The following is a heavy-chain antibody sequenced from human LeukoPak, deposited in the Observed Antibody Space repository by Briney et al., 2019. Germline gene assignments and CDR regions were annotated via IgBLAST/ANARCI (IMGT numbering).Heavy chain of an antibody. CDR3: ARLGSIAAAGTPDY. Sequence: GGSLRLSCAASGFTFSDYYMSWFRQAPGKGLEWVSYISSSSSHTTYADSVKGRFTISRDNARNSLSLQVNSLRANDTAVYYCARLGSIAAAGTPDYWGQGTLVTVSS. CDR1: GFTFSDYY. J-gene: IGHJ4*02. V-gene: IGHV3-11*06. D-gene: IGHD6-13*01. CDR2: ISSSSSHT.